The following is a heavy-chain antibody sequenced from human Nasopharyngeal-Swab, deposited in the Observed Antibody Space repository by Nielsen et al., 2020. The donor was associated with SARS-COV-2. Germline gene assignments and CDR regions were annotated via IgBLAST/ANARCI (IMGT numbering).Heavy chain of an antibody. D-gene: IGHD3-3*01. J-gene: IGHJ3*02. CDR3: ARGRVADGAFDI. V-gene: IGHV1-18*01. CDR1: GYTFTTYS. CDR2: ISTYNGQT. Sequence: ASAKASCKASGYTFTTYSISWERQAPGQGLEWMGWISTYNGQTDYAQRLQGRVTMTTDTSTGTAYMALRTLKSDDTAVYYCARGRVADGAFDIWGQGKMVTVS.